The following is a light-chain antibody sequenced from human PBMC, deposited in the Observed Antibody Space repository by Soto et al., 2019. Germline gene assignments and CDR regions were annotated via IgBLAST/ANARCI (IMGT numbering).Light chain of an antibody. CDR1: TSDVGAYNY. V-gene: IGLV2-14*01. CDR3: SSYTSNTNVV. Sequence: QSALTQPASVSGSPGQSITISCTGTTSDVGAYNYVSWYQQHPGKAPKLMISEVSDRPSGVSNRFSGSKSGNTASLTISGLQAEDEADYYCSSYTSNTNVVFGGGTQLTVL. J-gene: IGLJ2*01. CDR2: EVS.